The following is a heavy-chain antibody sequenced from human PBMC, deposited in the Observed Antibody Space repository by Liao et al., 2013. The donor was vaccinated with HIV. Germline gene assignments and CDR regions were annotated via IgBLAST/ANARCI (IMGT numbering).Heavy chain of an antibody. V-gene: IGHV4-61*02. CDR2: IYTSGST. D-gene: IGHD3-3*01. J-gene: IGHJ5*02. CDR3: ARVDQYYDYWRGYENWFDP. CDR1: GGSISSSSYY. Sequence: QLQLQESGPGLVKPSETLSLTCTVSGGSISSSSYYWSWIRQPAGKGLEWIGRIYTSGSTNYNPSLKSRVTMSVDTSKNQFSLKLSSVTAADTAVYYCARVDQYYDYWRGYENWFDPWGQGTLVTVSS.